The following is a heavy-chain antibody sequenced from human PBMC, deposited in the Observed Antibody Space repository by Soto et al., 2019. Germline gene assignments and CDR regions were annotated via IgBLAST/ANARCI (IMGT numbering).Heavy chain of an antibody. CDR3: ARVSSYDDNSGYYLFDY. D-gene: IGHD3-22*01. CDR2: IYSGGST. CDR1: GFSVSSNY. J-gene: IGHJ4*02. Sequence: EVQLVESGGGLVQPGGSLRLSCAASGFSVSSNYMSWVRQAPGKGLEWVSVIYSGGSTYYADSVKGRFTIYRDNSKHTLYLQMNSPRAEDTAVYYCARVSSYDDNSGYYLFDYWGQGTLVTVSS. V-gene: IGHV3-66*01.